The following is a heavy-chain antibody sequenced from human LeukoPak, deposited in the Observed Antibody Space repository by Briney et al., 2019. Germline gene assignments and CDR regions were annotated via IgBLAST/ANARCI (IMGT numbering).Heavy chain of an antibody. CDR2: INSDGSSI. V-gene: IGHV3-74*03. D-gene: IGHD5-12*01. CDR1: GFTFSSYW. Sequence: GGSLRLSCAASGFTFSSYWMHWVRQAPGKGLVWVSRINSDGSSITYADSVKGRFTISRDNAKNTLFLQMDSLRVEDTAVYYCAREGRVSGYDFDCWGQGTLVTVSS. J-gene: IGHJ4*02. CDR3: AREGRVSGYDFDC.